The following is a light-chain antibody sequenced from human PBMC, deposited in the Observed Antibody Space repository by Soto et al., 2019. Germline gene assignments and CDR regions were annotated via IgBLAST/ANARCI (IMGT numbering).Light chain of an antibody. J-gene: IGLJ2*01. CDR1: NSDVGGYNH. V-gene: IGLV2-14*01. CDR2: GVS. CDR3: SSYTITNTLEVL. Sequence: QSALTQPASVSGSPGQSITISCTGTNSDVGGYNHVSWYQQRPGEAPKLMIYGVSNRPSWISNRFSGSKSGNTASLTISGLQAEDEADYYCSSYTITNTLEVLFGGRTKLTVL.